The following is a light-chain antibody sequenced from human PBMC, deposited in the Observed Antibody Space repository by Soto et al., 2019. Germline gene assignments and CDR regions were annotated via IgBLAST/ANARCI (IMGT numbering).Light chain of an antibody. CDR3: QHYKMYSPWT. J-gene: IGKJ1*01. CDR2: GAF. V-gene: IGKV3-15*01. Sequence: EIVMTQSPATLSVSPGERATLSCRASQSVSSNLAWYQHNPGQAPSLLSYGAFTMATGIPARCSGTGSGTEFTLTISSLQPDDFATYYFQHYKMYSPWTFGQGTKVDIK. CDR1: QSVSSN.